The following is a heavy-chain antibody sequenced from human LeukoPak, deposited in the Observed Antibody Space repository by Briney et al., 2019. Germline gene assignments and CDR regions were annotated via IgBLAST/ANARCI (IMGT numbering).Heavy chain of an antibody. V-gene: IGHV2-5*01. CDR3: AHRPPHYYDFWSGYTQYNWFDP. D-gene: IGHD3-3*01. J-gene: IGHJ5*02. CDR2: IYWNDDK. Sequence: SGPTLVNPTQTLTLTCTFSGFSLSTSGVGVGWIRQPPGKALEWLALIYWNDDKRYSPSLKSRLTITKDTSKNQVVLTMTNMDPVDTATYYCAHRPPHYYDFWSGYTQYNWFDPWGQGTLVTVSS. CDR1: GFSLSTSGVG.